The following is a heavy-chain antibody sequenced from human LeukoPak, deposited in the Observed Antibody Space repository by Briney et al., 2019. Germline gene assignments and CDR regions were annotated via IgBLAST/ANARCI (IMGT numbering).Heavy chain of an antibody. D-gene: IGHD1-14*01. CDR3: ARRTGPTLDY. J-gene: IGHJ4*02. V-gene: IGHV1-18*01. CDR2: MNPNSGNT. CDR1: GYTFTSYD. Sequence: ASVKVSCKASGYTFTSYDINWVRQATGQGLEWMGWMNPNSGNTNYAQKLQGRVTMTTDTSTSTAYMELRSLRSDDTAVYYCARRTGPTLDYWGQGTLVTVSS.